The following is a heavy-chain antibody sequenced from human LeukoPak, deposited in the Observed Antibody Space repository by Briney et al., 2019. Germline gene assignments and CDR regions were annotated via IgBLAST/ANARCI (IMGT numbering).Heavy chain of an antibody. V-gene: IGHV3-23*01. Sequence: PGGSLRLSCAASGFTFSSYAMSWVRQAPGKGLEWVSAISGSGGSTYYADSVKGRFTISRDNSKNTLYLQMNSLRAEDTAVYYCAKAPRPLRYFDWFWGWGQGTLVTVSS. D-gene: IGHD3-9*01. CDR3: AKAPRPLRYFDWFWG. CDR1: GFTFSSYA. J-gene: IGHJ4*02. CDR2: ISGSGGST.